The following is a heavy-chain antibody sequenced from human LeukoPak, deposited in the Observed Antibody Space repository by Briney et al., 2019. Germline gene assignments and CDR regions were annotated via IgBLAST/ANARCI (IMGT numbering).Heavy chain of an antibody. CDR3: AREEFSGYDNFDY. D-gene: IGHD5-12*01. CDR2: ISSSSSYI. J-gene: IGHJ4*02. Sequence: GGSLRLSCAVSGFTFSSYSMNWVRQAPGKGLEWVSSISSSSSYIYYADSVKGRFTISRDNAKNSLYLQMNSLRAEDTAVYYCAREEFSGYDNFDYWGQGTLVTVSS. CDR1: GFTFSSYS. V-gene: IGHV3-21*01.